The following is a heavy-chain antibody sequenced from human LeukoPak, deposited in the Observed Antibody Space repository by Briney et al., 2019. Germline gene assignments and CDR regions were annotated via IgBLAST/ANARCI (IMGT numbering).Heavy chain of an antibody. CDR2: IYHSGST. D-gene: IGHD2-2*01. V-gene: IGHV4-4*02. CDR1: GGSISSSNC. CDR3: ARLEVGVPAATSRFFDY. J-gene: IGHJ4*02. Sequence: PSETLSLTCAVSGGSISSSNCWSWVRPPPGKGLEWIGQIYHSGSTTYNPSLKSRVTISVDKSKNQFSLKLNSVTAADTAVYYCARLEVGVPAATSRFFDYWGQGTLVTVSS.